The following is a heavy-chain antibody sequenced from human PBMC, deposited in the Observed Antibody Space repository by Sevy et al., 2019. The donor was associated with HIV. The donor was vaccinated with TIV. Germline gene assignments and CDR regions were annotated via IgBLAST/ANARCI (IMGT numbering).Heavy chain of an antibody. Sequence: GGSLRLSCAASGFTFGSYGMHWVRQAPGRGLEWVSFISYAKSERYYGDSVRGRFTISRDNFKNTLWLQMNSLRPEDTAVYYCARDNSGYIHFDHWGQGTLVTVSS. CDR1: GFTFGSYG. CDR2: ISYAKSER. CDR3: ARDNSGYIHFDH. D-gene: IGHD3-22*01. J-gene: IGHJ4*02. V-gene: IGHV3-30*03.